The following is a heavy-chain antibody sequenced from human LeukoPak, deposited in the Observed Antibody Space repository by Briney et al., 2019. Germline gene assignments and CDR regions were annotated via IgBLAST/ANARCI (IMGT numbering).Heavy chain of an antibody. D-gene: IGHD6-19*01. CDR1: GGSFSGYY. CDR3: ARNQGSGWYNWFDP. CDR2: INHSGRT. Sequence: PSETLSLTCAVYGGSFSGYYWSWIRQPPGKGLEWIGEINHSGRTNYNPSLKSRVTISVDTSKNQFSLKLNSVTAADTAVYYCARNQGSGWYNWFDPWGQGTLVTVSS. J-gene: IGHJ5*02. V-gene: IGHV4-34*01.